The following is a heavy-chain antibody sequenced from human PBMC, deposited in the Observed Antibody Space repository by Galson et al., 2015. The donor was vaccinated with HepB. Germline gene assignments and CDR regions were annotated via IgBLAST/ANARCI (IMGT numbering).Heavy chain of an antibody. D-gene: IGHD5-12*01. Sequence: SLRLSCAASGFTFSNYGMNWVRQAPGKGLEWVSSIGVSSDTYYADSVKGRFTISRDDARNSLYLQMNSLRAEDTAVYFCARGGYPRCWGQGTLVTVSS. CDR1: GFTFSNYG. CDR2: IGVSSDT. CDR3: ARGGYPRC. V-gene: IGHV3-21*01. J-gene: IGHJ4*02.